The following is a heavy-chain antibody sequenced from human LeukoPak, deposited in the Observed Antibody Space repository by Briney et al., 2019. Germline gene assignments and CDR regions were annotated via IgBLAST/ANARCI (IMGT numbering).Heavy chain of an antibody. Sequence: ASVKVSCKASGYTFTGYYMHWVRRAPGQGLEWMGWINPNSGGTNYAQKFQGRVTMTRDTSISTAYMELSRLRSDDTAVYYCARGDYGDPTGGYWGQGTLVTVSS. J-gene: IGHJ4*02. D-gene: IGHD4-17*01. CDR3: ARGDYGDPTGGY. V-gene: IGHV1-2*02. CDR2: INPNSGGT. CDR1: GYTFTGYY.